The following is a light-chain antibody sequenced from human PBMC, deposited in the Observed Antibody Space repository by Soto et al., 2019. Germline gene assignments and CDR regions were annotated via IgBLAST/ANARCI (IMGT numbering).Light chain of an antibody. CDR2: GAS. J-gene: IGKJ1*01. CDR1: QSVNTN. Sequence: EIVIRQSPATLSMSPGERVTLSCRASQSVNTNLAWYQHKPGQAPRLLIYGASTRATGIPARFSGTGSGTEFTLTISSLQSEDFAVYYCQQYNNWTWTFGQGTKVDIK. CDR3: QQYNNWTWT. V-gene: IGKV3-15*01.